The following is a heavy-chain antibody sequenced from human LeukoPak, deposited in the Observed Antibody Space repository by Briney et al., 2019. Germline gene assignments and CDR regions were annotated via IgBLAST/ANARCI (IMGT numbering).Heavy chain of an antibody. V-gene: IGHV4-34*01. CDR2: INHSGST. D-gene: IGHD6-13*01. Sequence: SETLSLTCAVYGGSFSGYYWSWIRQPPGKGLEWIGEINHSGSTNYNPSLKSRVTISVDTSKNQFSLKLRSVTAADTAVYFCAVVEGQPNYYYYMDVWGKGTMVTVSS. CDR3: AVVEGQPNYYYYMDV. CDR1: GGSFSGYY. J-gene: IGHJ6*03.